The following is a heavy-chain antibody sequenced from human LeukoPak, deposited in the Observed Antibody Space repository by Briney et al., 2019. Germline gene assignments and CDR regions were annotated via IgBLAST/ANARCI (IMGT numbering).Heavy chain of an antibody. CDR3: ARGPSEYYYDSSGYYPFGGMDV. Sequence: ASVKVSCKASGYTFTGYYIHWVRQAPGQGLEWMGRINPNNGGTNYAQKFQGWVTMTRDTSISTAYMELSRLRSDDTAVYYCARGPSEYYYDSSGYYPFGGMDVWGQGTTVTVSS. J-gene: IGHJ6*02. CDR2: INPNNGGT. V-gene: IGHV1-2*04. D-gene: IGHD3-22*01. CDR1: GYTFTGYY.